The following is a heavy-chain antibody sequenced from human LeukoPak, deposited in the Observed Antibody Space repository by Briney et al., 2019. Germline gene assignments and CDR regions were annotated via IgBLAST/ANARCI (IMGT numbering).Heavy chain of an antibody. CDR3: ARDSSLGWFDP. CDR2: IIPMSGTA. CDR1: GGTFTNFA. J-gene: IGHJ5*02. V-gene: IGHV1-69*13. Sequence: ASVKVSCKASGGTFTNFAISWVRQAPGQGLEWVGGIIPMSGTANYAQKFQGRVTITADESTSTAYMELSSLRSEDTAVYYCARDSSLGWFDPWGQGTLVTVSS.